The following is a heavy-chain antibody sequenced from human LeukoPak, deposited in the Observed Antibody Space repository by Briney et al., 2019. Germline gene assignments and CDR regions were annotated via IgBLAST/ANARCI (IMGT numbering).Heavy chain of an antibody. V-gene: IGHV3-33*01. CDR2: IWYDGSSK. CDR1: GFTFSTYG. CDR3: ARDRVGPGYSFDY. J-gene: IGHJ4*02. Sequence: GRSLRLSCAASGFTFSTYGMHWVRQAPGKGLEWVAVIWYDGSSKYCADSVKGRFTISRDNSKNTLYLQMNSLRAEDTAVYYCARDRVGPGYSFDYWGQGTLVTVSS. D-gene: IGHD5-18*01.